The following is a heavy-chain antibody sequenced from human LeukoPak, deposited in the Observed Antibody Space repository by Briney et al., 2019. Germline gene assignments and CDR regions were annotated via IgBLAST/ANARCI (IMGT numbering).Heavy chain of an antibody. CDR2: VYPSDSDT. J-gene: IGHJ4*02. V-gene: IGHV5-51*01. CDR3: ARRPIGSANFDY. Sequence: GESLKISCKGSGYTFTNYWIAWVRQLPGKGLEWMGIVYPSDSDTRYSPSFQGQVTISVDKSITTAYLQWSSLKASDTAMYYCARRPIGSANFDYWGQGTLVTVSS. CDR1: GYTFTNYW. D-gene: IGHD1-26*01.